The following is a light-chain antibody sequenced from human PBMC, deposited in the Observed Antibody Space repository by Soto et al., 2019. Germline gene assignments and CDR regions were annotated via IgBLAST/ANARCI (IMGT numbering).Light chain of an antibody. J-gene: IGLJ3*02. V-gene: IGLV2-14*01. CDR1: RSDVGGYNY. CDR3: SSYTTISTLEV. CDR2: EVS. Sequence: QSALTQPASVSGSPGQSITIAWTATRSDVGGYNYVSWYQQHPGKAPKLMIYEVSNRPSGVSNRFSGSESGNTASLTISGLQAEDEADYYCSSYTTISTLEVFGGGTKLTVL.